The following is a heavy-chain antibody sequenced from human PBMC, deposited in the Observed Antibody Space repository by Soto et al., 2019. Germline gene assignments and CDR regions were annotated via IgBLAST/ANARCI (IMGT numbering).Heavy chain of an antibody. V-gene: IGHV3-23*01. Sequence: VQLLESGGGLIEPGGSLRLSCTGSQFTFSNFVMSWVRQVPGKGLEWLSCITASGGSTYYADSVKGRFSVSRDNSKNTLYLQLNSLEAEDTAVYHCAVHLGQNYYTLDVWGQGTTVHVSS. CDR2: ITASGGST. CDR3: AVHLGQNYYTLDV. J-gene: IGHJ6*02. CDR1: QFTFSNFV.